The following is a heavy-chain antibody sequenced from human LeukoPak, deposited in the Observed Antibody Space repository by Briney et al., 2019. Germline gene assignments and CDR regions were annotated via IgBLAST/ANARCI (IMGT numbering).Heavy chain of an antibody. J-gene: IGHJ4*02. CDR1: GGSINSYY. CDR3: ARLKGTAMVDY. V-gene: IGHV4-59*13. Sequence: SETLSLTCSVSGGSINSYYWTWIRQPPGKGLEWIGHIYSTGSTVYNPSLKSRVTISIDGSKNQFSLKLSSVAAADTAVYSCARLKGTAMVDYWGQGTLVTVSS. D-gene: IGHD5-18*01. CDR2: IYSTGST.